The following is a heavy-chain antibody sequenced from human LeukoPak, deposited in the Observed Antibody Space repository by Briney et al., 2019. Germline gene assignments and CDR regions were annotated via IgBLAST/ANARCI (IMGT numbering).Heavy chain of an antibody. V-gene: IGHV4-30-4*01. Sequence: SSETLSLTCTVSGGSISSGDYYWSWIRQPPGQGLEWIGYIYYSGSTYYNPSLKSRVTISVDTSKNQFSLKLSSVTAADTAVYYCARAPFRGYSYGPPDYWGQGTLVTVSS. D-gene: IGHD5-18*01. CDR2: IYYSGST. CDR1: GGSISSGDYY. CDR3: ARAPFRGYSYGPPDY. J-gene: IGHJ4*02.